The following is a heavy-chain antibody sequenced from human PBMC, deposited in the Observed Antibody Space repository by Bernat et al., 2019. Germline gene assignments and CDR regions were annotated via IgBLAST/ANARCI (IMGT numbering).Heavy chain of an antibody. J-gene: IGHJ4*02. CDR1: GVTFRNYG. D-gene: IGHD3-10*01. Sequence: QVQLVESGGGVVQSGKSLRLSCAVSGVTFRNYGMHWVRPAPGKGLEWVAVIWYDGSQKYYADSVKDRFTISRDNSKNTLYLQMNSLRVEDTAMYHCATWRGSGNYYDYWGQGTLVTVSS. CDR3: ATWRGSGNYYDY. CDR2: IWYDGSQK. V-gene: IGHV3-33*01.